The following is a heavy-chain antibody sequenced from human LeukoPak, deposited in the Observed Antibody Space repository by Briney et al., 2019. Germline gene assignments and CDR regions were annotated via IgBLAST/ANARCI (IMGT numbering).Heavy chain of an antibody. D-gene: IGHD6-19*01. CDR2: LRYDGRNQ. CDR3: AKDPVAGAPAYYFDN. J-gene: IGHJ4*02. CDR1: GFTFNSYG. V-gene: IGHV3-30*02. Sequence: GGSLRLSCVASGFTFNSYGMNWVRQAPSKGLEWVSFLRYDGRNQHYADSVGGRFTISRDNPNNTLYLQMNSLRPEDTAVYYCAKDPVAGAPAYYFDNWGQGTLVTVSS.